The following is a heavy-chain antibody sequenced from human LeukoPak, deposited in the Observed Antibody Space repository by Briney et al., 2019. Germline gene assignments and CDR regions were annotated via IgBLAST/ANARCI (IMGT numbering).Heavy chain of an antibody. CDR2: ITSGSSFI. CDR3: AKTYGHFDD. CDR1: GFTFTSYT. D-gene: IGHD4-17*01. V-gene: IGHV3-21*01. J-gene: IGHJ4*02. Sequence: GGSLRLSCAASGFTFTSYTMNWVRQAPGKGLEWVSSITSGSSFIYYADSVKGRFTISRDNAKNSLYLQMTSLRVEDTAVYYCAKTYGHFDDWGQGTLVTVSS.